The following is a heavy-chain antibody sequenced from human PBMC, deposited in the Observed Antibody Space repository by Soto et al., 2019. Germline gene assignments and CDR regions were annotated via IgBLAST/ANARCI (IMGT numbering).Heavy chain of an antibody. D-gene: IGHD2-2*02. Sequence: GGSLRLSCAASGFTFSSYEMNWVRQSPGKGLEWVSYISTSGSTIYYADSVKSRFTISRDNAKDSLYLQMNSLRAEDTAIYYCARDGYCTSTSCYNPVWGQGTTVTVSS. CDR1: GFTFSSYE. J-gene: IGHJ6*02. V-gene: IGHV3-48*03. CDR3: ARDGYCTSTSCYNPV. CDR2: ISTSGSTI.